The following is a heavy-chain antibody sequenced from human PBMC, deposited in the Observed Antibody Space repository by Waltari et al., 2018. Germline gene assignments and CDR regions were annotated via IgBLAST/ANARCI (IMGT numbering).Heavy chain of an antibody. CDR2: IYYSGST. CDR1: GGSISSSSYY. D-gene: IGHD1-7*01. V-gene: IGHV4-39*01. CDR3: ARRPGVWNYPYGMDV. Sequence: QLQLQESGPGLVKPSETLSLTCTVSGGSISSSSYYWGWIRQPPGKGLEWIVSIYYSGSTYYNPSLKSRVTISVDTSKNQFSLKLSSVTAADTAVYYCARRPGVWNYPYGMDVWGQGTTVTVSS. J-gene: IGHJ6*02.